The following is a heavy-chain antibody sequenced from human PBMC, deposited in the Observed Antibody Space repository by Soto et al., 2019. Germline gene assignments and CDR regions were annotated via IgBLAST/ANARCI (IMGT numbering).Heavy chain of an antibody. Sequence: SETLSLTCTVSGGSISSGDYYWSWIRQPPGKGLEWIGYIYYSGSTYYNPSLKSRVTISVDTSKNQFPLKLSSVTAADTAMYYCARDQVVPAAILDYYYGMDVWGQGTTVTVSS. D-gene: IGHD2-2*02. V-gene: IGHV4-30-4*01. J-gene: IGHJ6*02. CDR1: GGSISSGDYY. CDR2: IYYSGST. CDR3: ARDQVVPAAILDYYYGMDV.